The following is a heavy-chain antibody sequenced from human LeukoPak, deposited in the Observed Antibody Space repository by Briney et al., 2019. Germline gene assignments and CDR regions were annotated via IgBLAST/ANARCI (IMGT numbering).Heavy chain of an antibody. CDR2: ISWNSGSI. CDR1: GFTFDDYT. V-gene: IGHV3-9*01. J-gene: IGHJ4*02. D-gene: IGHD3-22*01. Sequence: GGSLRLSCAASGFTFDDYTMHWVRQAPGKGLEWVSGISWNSGSIGYADSVKGRFTISRDNAKNSLYLQMNSLRAEDTALYYCAKDKIPYYYDSSGYYYVFDYWGQGTLVTVSS. CDR3: AKDKIPYYYDSSGYYYVFDY.